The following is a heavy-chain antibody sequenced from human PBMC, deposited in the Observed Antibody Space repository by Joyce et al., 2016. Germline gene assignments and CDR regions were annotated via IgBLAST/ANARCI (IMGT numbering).Heavy chain of an antibody. Sequence: EAQLLESGGDLVQPGGSLRLSCAASGFSFINHAMNRFRQSPEKGLRGLSTISGSGDATYYADSVKGRFTISRDNFKNMLYLQMNSLRADDTAIYYCASLRGRITLAEYWGQGTLVAVSS. D-gene: IGHD3-16*01. CDR1: GFSFINHA. CDR3: ASLRGRITLAEY. J-gene: IGHJ4*02. V-gene: IGHV3-23*01. CDR2: ISGSGDAT.